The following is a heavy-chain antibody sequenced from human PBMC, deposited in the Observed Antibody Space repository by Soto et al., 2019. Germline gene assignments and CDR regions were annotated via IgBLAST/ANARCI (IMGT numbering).Heavy chain of an antibody. J-gene: IGHJ6*02. CDR3: TTDLGSPNSITIFGVVIRDYYYYGMDV. V-gene: IGHV3-15*07. CDR1: GFTFSNAC. CDR2: IKSKTDGGTT. D-gene: IGHD3-3*01. Sequence: GGSLRLSCAASGFTFSNACMNWVRQAPGKGLEWVGRIKSKTDGGTTDYAAPVKGRFTISRDDSKNTLYLQMNSLKTEDTAVYYCTTDLGSPNSITIFGVVIRDYYYYGMDVWGQGTTVTVSS.